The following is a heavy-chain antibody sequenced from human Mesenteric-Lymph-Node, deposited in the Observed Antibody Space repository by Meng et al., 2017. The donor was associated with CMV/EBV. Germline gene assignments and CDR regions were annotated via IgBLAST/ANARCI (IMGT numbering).Heavy chain of an antibody. D-gene: IGHD7-27*01. V-gene: IGHV3-23*01. CDR3: ARGVSGVYGMDV. CDR1: RFTFSRYD. CDR2: ISGSGDNT. Sequence: GESLKISCAASRFTFSRYDMNWVRQAPGKGLEWVSIISGSGDNTHYADSVKGRFTISRDNSKNTVYLQVNSLRAEDTAVYYCARGVSGVYGMDVWGQGTTVTVSS. J-gene: IGHJ6*02.